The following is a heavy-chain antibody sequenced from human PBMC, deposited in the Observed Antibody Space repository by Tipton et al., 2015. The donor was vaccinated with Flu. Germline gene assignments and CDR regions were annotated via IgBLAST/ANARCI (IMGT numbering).Heavy chain of an antibody. CDR2: INHSGSS. J-gene: IGHJ4*02. D-gene: IGHD5-12*01. Sequence: GLVKPSETLSLSCAVYGGSFSGYYWSWIRQAPGKGLEWIGEINHSGSSNYNPSLKSRVIISVDTSKNQFSLRVTSLTAADRAVYYCARGSGYANAYLDSWGQGTLVTVSS. CDR1: GGSFSGYY. V-gene: IGHV4-34*01. CDR3: ARGSGYANAYLDS.